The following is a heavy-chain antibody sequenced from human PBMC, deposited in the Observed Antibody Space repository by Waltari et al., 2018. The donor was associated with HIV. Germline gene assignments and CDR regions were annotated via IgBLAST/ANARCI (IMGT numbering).Heavy chain of an antibody. Sequence: LQLQESGPGPVKPSETLSLTFTVSGGAMSSNGYHWGWIRRPPGKGLECIGHIYYGWSTYSNAALQSRVTISLDLSKIQFHLMLRSVTAADTATYYCVVDVNDYTLYLDSWCPGTPVSASS. D-gene: IGHD3-16*01. CDR3: VVDVNDYTLYLDS. J-gene: IGHJ4*02. CDR2: IYYGWST. CDR1: GGAMSSNGYH. V-gene: IGHV4-39*06.